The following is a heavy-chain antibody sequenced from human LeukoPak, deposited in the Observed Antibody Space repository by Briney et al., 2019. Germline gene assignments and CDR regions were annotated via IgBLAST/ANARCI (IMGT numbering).Heavy chain of an antibody. CDR3: ARERLRGVPGYYYYVMDV. Sequence: SGGSLRLSCAASGFTFSSYAVHWVRRAPGKGLEWVAVISYDGTNKYYADSVKGRFTISRDNSKNTLFLQMNSLRAEDTAVYFCARERLRGVPGYYYYVMDVWGQGTTVTVFS. CDR1: GFTFSSYA. CDR2: ISYDGTNK. V-gene: IGHV3-30*04. J-gene: IGHJ6*02. D-gene: IGHD3-10*01.